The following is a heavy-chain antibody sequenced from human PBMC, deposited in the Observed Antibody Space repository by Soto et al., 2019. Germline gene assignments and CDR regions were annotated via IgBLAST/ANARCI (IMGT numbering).Heavy chain of an antibody. CDR1: GGTLSSYG. Sequence: QVQLVQSGAEVKKPGSSVKVSCNVSGGTLSSYGFNWVRQAPGQGLEWMGGIIPMFALTNHTQKFQDRITITADASRTIAYMELRSLGVDDTAIYYCASDRGYGLVNWGQGTVLTVSS. CDR2: IIPMFALT. J-gene: IGHJ4*02. CDR3: ASDRGYGLVN. D-gene: IGHD2-15*01. V-gene: IGHV1-69*12.